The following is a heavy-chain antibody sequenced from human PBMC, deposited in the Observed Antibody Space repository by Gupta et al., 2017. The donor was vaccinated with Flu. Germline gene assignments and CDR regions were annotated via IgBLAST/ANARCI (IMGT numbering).Heavy chain of an antibody. V-gene: IGHV3-23*01. CDR1: SSYT. CDR3: AKGLSTISDSFGDY. D-gene: IGHD3-3*01. J-gene: IGHJ4*02. CDR2: ISSLGSST. Sequence: SSYTMIWVRQAPGKGLEWVSSISSLGSSTYYADSVKGRFTIPRDNTKNTLYLQMNSLRAEDTAVYYCAKGLSTISDSFGDYWGQGTLVTVSS.